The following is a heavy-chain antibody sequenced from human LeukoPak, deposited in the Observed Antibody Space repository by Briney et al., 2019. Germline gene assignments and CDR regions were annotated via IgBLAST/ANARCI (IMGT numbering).Heavy chain of an antibody. V-gene: IGHV4-61*02. CDR2: IYTSGST. D-gene: IGHD3-10*01. Sequence: SETLSLTCTVSGGSISSGSYYWSWIRQPAGKGLEWIGRIYTSGSTNYNPSLKSRVTISVDTSKNQFSLKLSSVTAADTAVYYCARVGVMVRGVLNPSWFDPWGQGTLVTVSS. J-gene: IGHJ5*02. CDR3: ARVGVMVRGVLNPSWFDP. CDR1: GGSISSGSYY.